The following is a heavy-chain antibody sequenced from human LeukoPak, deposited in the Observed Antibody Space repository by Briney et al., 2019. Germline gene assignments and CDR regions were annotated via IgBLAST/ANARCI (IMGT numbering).Heavy chain of an antibody. V-gene: IGHV1-18*01. CDR1: GYTFTNYG. D-gene: IGHD2-15*01. J-gene: IGHJ6*03. Sequence: ASVKVSCKASGYTFTNYGIYWVRHAPGQGLEWMAWISAYNGNTNYAQKLQGRVTVTTDTTTSTAYMELRSLRTDDTAIYYCARAEGVVVAAHIDVWGKGTTGTVSS. CDR3: ARAEGVVVAAHIDV. CDR2: ISAYNGNT.